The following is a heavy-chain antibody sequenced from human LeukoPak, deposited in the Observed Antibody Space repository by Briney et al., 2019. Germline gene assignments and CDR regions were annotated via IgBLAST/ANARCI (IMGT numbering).Heavy chain of an antibody. Sequence: GASVKVSCKASGGTFSSYAISWVRQAPGQGLEWMGRIIPILGIANYAQKFQGRVTITADKSTSTAYMELSSLRSEDTAVYYCARVERAKPYYYYYGMDVWGQGTTATVSS. CDR1: GGTFSSYA. V-gene: IGHV1-69*04. CDR3: ARVERAKPYYYYYGMDV. J-gene: IGHJ6*02. CDR2: IIPILGIA.